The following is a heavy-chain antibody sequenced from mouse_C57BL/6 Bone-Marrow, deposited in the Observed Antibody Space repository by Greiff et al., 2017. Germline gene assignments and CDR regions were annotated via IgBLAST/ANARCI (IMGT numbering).Heavy chain of an antibody. D-gene: IGHD2-5*01. CDR1: GYTFTGYW. CDR2: ILPGSGST. J-gene: IGHJ4*01. CDR3: ARCAYYSILYAMDY. Sequence: VQLQQSGAELMKPGASVKLSCKATGYTFTGYWIEWVKQRPGHGLEWIGEILPGSGSTNYNEKLKGRATFHADKASNTAYMQLSSLTTDDSSIYYCARCAYYSILYAMDYWVQGTSVTVSS. V-gene: IGHV1-9*01.